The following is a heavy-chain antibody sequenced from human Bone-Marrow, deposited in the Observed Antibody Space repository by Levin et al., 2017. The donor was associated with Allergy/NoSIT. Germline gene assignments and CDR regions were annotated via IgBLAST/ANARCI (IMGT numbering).Heavy chain of an antibody. Sequence: GGSLRLSCAASGFTFSSYSMNWVRQAPGKGLEWVSSISSSSSYIYYADSVKGRFTISRDNAKNSLYLQMNSLRAEDTAVYYCARDQGWGGDRVSMDVWGQGTTVTVSS. D-gene: IGHD2-21*02. V-gene: IGHV3-21*01. CDR3: ARDQGWGGDRVSMDV. J-gene: IGHJ6*02. CDR1: GFTFSSYS. CDR2: ISSSSSYI.